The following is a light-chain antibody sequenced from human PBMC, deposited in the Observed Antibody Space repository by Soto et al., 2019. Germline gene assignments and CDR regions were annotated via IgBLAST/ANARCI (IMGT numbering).Light chain of an antibody. Sequence: EIVMTQSPATLSVSPGERATLSCRANQSVGSNLAWYRQKPGQAPRLLIYGASTRATGIPARFSGSGSGTEFTLTISSLQSEDVAVYYCQQYNNWPPLFTFGPGTKVDNK. CDR3: QQYNNWPPLFT. CDR2: GAS. CDR1: QSVGSN. J-gene: IGKJ3*01. V-gene: IGKV3-15*01.